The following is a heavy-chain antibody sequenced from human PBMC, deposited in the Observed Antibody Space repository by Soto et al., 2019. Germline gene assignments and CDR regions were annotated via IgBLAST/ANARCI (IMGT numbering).Heavy chain of an antibody. CDR2: INHSGGT. CDR3: ERGPPARRSGWYTRALWYYGKKV. D-gene: IGHD6-19*01. CDR1: GGSCSGYY. Sequence: SETLYRACAVYGGSCSGYYWSWIRQPPGKWLEGIGEINHSGGTNYNRSLKSRVTISVDTSKNQFSLKLSSVTAADTAVYYCERGPPARRSGWYTRALWYYGKKVWGQGTTVNV. J-gene: IGHJ6*02. V-gene: IGHV4-34*01.